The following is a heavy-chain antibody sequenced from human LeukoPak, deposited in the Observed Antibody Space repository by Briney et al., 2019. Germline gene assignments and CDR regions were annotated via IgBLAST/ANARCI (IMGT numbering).Heavy chain of an antibody. CDR3: ARSRELRGGDNWCDP. V-gene: IGHV4-30-2*01. CDR2: ICHRGSH. J-gene: IGHJ5*02. Sequence: SQTLSLICAVCGGSISRGGYSWRWIRQPPGKGLEWIGYICHRGSHYYNPSLKSRVTISVDRSKNQFSLKMSSVTAADTAVYYCARSRELRGGDNWCDPWGQGTLVTVSS. CDR1: GGSISRGGYS. D-gene: IGHD1-26*01.